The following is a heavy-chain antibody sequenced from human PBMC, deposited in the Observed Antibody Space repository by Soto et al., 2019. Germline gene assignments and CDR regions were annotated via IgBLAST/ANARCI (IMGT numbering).Heavy chain of an antibody. Sequence: PGGSLRLSCAASGFTFSSYAISWVRQAPGKGLEWVSAISGSGGSTYYADSVKGRFTISRDNSKNTLYLQMNSLRAEDTAVYYCAKCNLDYGDFFAYWGQGTLVIVSS. V-gene: IGHV3-23*01. CDR3: AKCNLDYGDFFAY. CDR1: GFTFSSYA. J-gene: IGHJ4*02. D-gene: IGHD4-17*01. CDR2: ISGSGGST.